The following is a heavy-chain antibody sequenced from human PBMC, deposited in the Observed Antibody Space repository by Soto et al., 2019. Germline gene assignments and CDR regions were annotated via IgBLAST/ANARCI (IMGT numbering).Heavy chain of an antibody. CDR3: AHRVLRAVFGLVTTTAIYFDF. CDR1: GFSLTTSGVG. J-gene: IGHJ4*02. Sequence: QITLNESGPTVVKPTETLTLTCTFSGFSLTTSGVGVGWVRQSPGKAPEWLAFIYCDDDKRYSTSLKSRLTTTKDTSKNQVLLTMANVDPADTATYYCAHRVLRAVFGLVTTTAIYFDFWGQGTPVVVSS. CDR2: IYCDDDK. D-gene: IGHD3-3*01. V-gene: IGHV2-5*02.